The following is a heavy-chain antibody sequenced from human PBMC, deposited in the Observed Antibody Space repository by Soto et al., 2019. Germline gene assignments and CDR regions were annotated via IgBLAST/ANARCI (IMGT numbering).Heavy chain of an antibody. CDR3: AGDVAAAGKHWFDP. CDR1: GVSIRRGHDY. V-gene: IGHV4-30-4*01. D-gene: IGHD6-13*01. CDR2: IYYTGST. J-gene: IGHJ5*02. Sequence: PLATLSLTGPFSGVSIRRGHDYLSWISTIPGKDLEYIGYIYYTGSTYYNPSLKTRVIISIDTSKNQFSLKLNSVTAADTAVYYCAGDVAAAGKHWFDPWGQGALVTVSS.